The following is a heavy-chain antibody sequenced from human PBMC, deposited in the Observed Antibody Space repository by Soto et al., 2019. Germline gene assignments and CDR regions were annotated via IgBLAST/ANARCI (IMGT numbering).Heavy chain of an antibody. D-gene: IGHD4-17*01. Sequence: QITLKESGPTLVKPTQTLTLTCTFSGFSLSTSGVGVGWIRQPPGKALEWLALIYWDDDKRYSPSLKSRLTNTNDSSKNQAVLTLTNMDPVHTSTYYCAHSVDCDYETRSFDYCGQGTLVTVSS. CDR1: GFSLSTSGVG. J-gene: IGHJ4*02. CDR3: AHSVDCDYETRSFDY. CDR2: IYWDDDK. V-gene: IGHV2-5*02.